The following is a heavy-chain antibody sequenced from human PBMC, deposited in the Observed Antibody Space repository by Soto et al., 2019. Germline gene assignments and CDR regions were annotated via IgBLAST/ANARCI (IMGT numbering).Heavy chain of an antibody. D-gene: IGHD3-10*01. CDR3: ARGRGSYGSGSNWFDP. Sequence: LRLSCAASGFTFSSYSMNWVRQAPGKGLEWVSSISSSSSYIYYADSVKGRFTISRDNAKNSLYLQMNSLRAEDTAVYYCARGRGSYGSGSNWFDPWGQGTLVTVSS. CDR2: ISSSSSYI. CDR1: GFTFSSYS. V-gene: IGHV3-21*01. J-gene: IGHJ5*02.